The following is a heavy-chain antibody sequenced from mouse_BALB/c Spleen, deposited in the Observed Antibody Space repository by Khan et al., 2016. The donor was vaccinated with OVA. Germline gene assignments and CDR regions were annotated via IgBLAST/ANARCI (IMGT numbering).Heavy chain of an antibody. D-gene: IGHD2-10*02. CDR1: GYSITSAYA. V-gene: IGHV3-2*02. CDR3: ARYGSWYNYAMDY. Sequence: EVKLLESGPGLVKPSQSLSLTCTVTGYSITSAYAWNWIRQFPGNTLEWMGYISYSGSTNYNPSLKSRISITRDTSKNQFILQLNSVTTEDTATYYCARYGSWYNYAMDYWGQGTSVTVSS. J-gene: IGHJ4*01. CDR2: ISYSGST.